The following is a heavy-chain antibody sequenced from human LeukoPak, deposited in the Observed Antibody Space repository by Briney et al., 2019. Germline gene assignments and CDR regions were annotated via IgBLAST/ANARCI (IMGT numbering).Heavy chain of an antibody. CDR3: ARAPRLSYYYYYGMDV. V-gene: IGHV3-33*01. CDR1: GFTFSSYG. J-gene: IGHJ6*02. CDR2: IWYDGSNK. Sequence: GGSLRLSCAASGFTFSSYGMHWVRQAPGKGLEWVAVIWYDGSNKYYADSVKGRFTISRDNSKNTLYLQMNSLRAEETAVYYCARAPRLSYYYYYGMDVWGQGTTVTVSS. D-gene: IGHD2-21*02.